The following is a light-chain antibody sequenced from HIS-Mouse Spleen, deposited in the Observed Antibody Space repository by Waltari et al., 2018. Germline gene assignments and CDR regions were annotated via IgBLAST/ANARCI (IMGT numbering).Light chain of an antibody. J-gene: IGLJ2*01. CDR2: EDS. Sequence: SYELTQPPSVSVSPGQTARITCSGDALPKNYAYWYQQKSGQAPVLVIYEDSKRPSGIPERFSGSSSWTMATLTISGAQVEDEADYYCYSTDSSGNHRVFGGGTKLTVL. CDR3: YSTDSSGNHRV. V-gene: IGLV3-10*01. CDR1: ALPKNY.